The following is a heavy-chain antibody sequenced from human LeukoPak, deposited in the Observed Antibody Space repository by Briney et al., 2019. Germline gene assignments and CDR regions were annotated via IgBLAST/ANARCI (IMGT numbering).Heavy chain of an antibody. CDR3: AKRVRYSSSWYHFED. D-gene: IGHD6-13*01. CDR2: ISGSGGST. V-gene: IGHV3-23*01. Sequence: GGSLRLSCAASGFTFSSYAVTWVRQAPEKGLEWVSAISGSGGSTYYSDSVKGRFTISRDNSKNTLYLQMNSLRAEDTAVYYCAKRVRYSSSWYHFEDWGQGTLVTVSS. J-gene: IGHJ4*02. CDR1: GFTFSSYA.